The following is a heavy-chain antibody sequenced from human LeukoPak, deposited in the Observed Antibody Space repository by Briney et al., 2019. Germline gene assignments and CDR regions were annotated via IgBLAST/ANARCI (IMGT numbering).Heavy chain of an antibody. CDR1: GGSISSGGYY. V-gene: IGHV4-31*03. J-gene: IGHJ4*02. Sequence: PSETLSLTCTVSGGSISSGGYYWSWIRQHPGKGLEWIGYIYYSGSTYYNPSLKSRVTISVDTSKNQFSLKLSSVTAADTAVYYCARSKVGEYYFDYWGQETLVTVSS. CDR2: IYYSGST. CDR3: ARSKVGEYYFDY. D-gene: IGHD3-16*01.